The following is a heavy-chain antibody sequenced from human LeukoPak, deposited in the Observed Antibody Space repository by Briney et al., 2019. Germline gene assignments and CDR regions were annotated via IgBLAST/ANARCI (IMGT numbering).Heavy chain of an antibody. CDR1: GFTFSSCW. CDR2: IKQDGSEK. J-gene: IGHJ4*02. Sequence: GGSLRLSCAASGFTFSSCWMNWVRQAPGKGLEWVANIKQDGSEKYYVDSVKGRFTISRDNAKNSLYLQMNSLRAEDTAVYYCARDSDVPFDYWGQGTLATVSS. D-gene: IGHD3-16*01. CDR3: ARDSDVPFDY. V-gene: IGHV3-7*01.